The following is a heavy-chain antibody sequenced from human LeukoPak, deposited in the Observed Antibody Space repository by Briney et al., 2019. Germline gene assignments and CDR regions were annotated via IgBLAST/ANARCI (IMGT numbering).Heavy chain of an antibody. J-gene: IGHJ4*02. D-gene: IGHD3-10*01. CDR2: INPSGGGT. CDR3: AREGSGSLPHLDH. CDR1: GYTFTSHY. V-gene: IGHV1-46*01. Sequence: ASVKVSCKASGYTFTSHYMQWVRLAPGRGLEWMGIINPSGGGTRYAQKFQGRVTMTRDTSTSTVYMELSSLRSEDTAVYYCAREGSGSLPHLDHWGQGTLVTVSS.